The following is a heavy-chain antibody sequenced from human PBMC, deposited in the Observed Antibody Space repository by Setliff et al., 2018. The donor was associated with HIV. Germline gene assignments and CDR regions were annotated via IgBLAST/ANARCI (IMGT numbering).Heavy chain of an antibody. V-gene: IGHV1-8*01. CDR3: ASGKGVGGVIITGGLDV. CDR1: GHTFSNSD. D-gene: IGHD3-10*01. J-gene: IGHJ6*04. CDR2: MNPNTGVA. Sequence: GASVKVSCKASGHTFSNSDIHWVRRATGQGLEWMGWMNPNTGVAGYALKFQGGVTMTRDTSISTAYMELSSLTSEDTAVYWCASGKGVGGVIITGGLDVWGKGTTVTVSS.